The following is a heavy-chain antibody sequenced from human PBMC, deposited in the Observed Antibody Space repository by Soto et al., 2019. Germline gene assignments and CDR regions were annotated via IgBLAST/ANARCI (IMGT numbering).Heavy chain of an antibody. V-gene: IGHV4-4*02. CDR2: MYHSGST. J-gene: IGHJ4*02. Sequence: QVQLQESGPGLVRPSGTLSLTCAVSGASISSTTSGNWWSWVRQPPGEGLEWIGEMYHSGSTNYNPARKSRVTMSVDKSTNQFSLKLSSVTAADTAVYYCARMVGATLVDFWGQGTLVTVSS. CDR1: GASISSTTSGNW. CDR3: ARMVGATLVDF. D-gene: IGHD1-26*01.